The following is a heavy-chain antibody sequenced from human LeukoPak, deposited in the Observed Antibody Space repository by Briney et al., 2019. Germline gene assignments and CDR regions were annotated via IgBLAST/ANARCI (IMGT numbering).Heavy chain of an antibody. V-gene: IGHV4-61*02. D-gene: IGHD3-22*01. J-gene: IGHJ4*02. CDR3: ARQVSNGYYYY. CDR1: GGSISSGSYY. CDR2: IYTSGSA. Sequence: PSETLSLTCTVSGGSISSGSYYWSWIRQPAGEGLEWIGRIYTSGSANYNPSLKSRVTISVDKTKNQFSLKLSSVTAADTAVYYCARQVSNGYYYYWGQGALVTVSS.